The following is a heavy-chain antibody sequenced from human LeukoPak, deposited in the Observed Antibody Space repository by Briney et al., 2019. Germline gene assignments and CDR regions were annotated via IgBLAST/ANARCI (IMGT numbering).Heavy chain of an antibody. D-gene: IGHD2-15*01. Sequence: SEPLSLTCTVSGGPISSYYWSWIRQPAGKGLEWIGRIYTSGSTNYNPSLKSRVTMSVDTSKNQFSLKLSSVTAADTAVYYCARVYGYCSGGSCYGNWFDPWGQGTLVTVSS. CDR2: IYTSGST. CDR1: GGPISSYY. V-gene: IGHV4-4*07. J-gene: IGHJ5*02. CDR3: ARVYGYCSGGSCYGNWFDP.